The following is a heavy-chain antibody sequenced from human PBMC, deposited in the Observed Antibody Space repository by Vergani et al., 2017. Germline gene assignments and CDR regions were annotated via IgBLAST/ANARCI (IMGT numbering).Heavy chain of an antibody. D-gene: IGHD2-15*01. Sequence: QVQLVQSGAEVKKPGSSVKVSCKASGGTFSSYAISWVRQAPGQGLEWMGRIIPIVGTANYAQKFQGRVTITADESTSTAYMELSSLRSEDTAVYYYARDPSXLLVGRYYYGMDVWGQGTTVTVSS. CDR3: ARDPSXLLVGRYYYGMDV. J-gene: IGHJ6*02. CDR1: GGTFSSYA. V-gene: IGHV1-69*11. CDR2: IIPIVGTA.